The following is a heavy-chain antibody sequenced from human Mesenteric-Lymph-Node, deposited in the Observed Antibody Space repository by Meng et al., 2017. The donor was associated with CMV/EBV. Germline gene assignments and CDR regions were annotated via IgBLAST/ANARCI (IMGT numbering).Heavy chain of an antibody. Sequence: GGSLRLSCAASGFTFSSYAMSWVRQAPGKGLEWVSAISGSGGSTYYADSVKGRFTISRDNSKNTLYLQMNSLRAEDTAVYYCAKDFSTIFGVVIGAPAFDPRGQGTLVTVSS. J-gene: IGHJ5*02. CDR3: AKDFSTIFGVVIGAPAFDP. D-gene: IGHD3-3*01. CDR2: ISGSGGST. CDR1: GFTFSSYA. V-gene: IGHV3-23*01.